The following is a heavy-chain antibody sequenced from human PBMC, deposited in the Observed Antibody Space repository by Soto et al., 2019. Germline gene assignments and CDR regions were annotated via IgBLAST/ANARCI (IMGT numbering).Heavy chain of an antibody. CDR1: GFTFSSYS. J-gene: IGHJ4*02. V-gene: IGHV3-21*01. Sequence: EVQLVESGGGLVKPGGSLRLSCAASGFTFSSYSMNWVRQAPGKGLEWVSSISSSSSYIYYADSVKGRFTISRDNAKNSLYLQMNGLRAEDTAVYYCARVNSGSYYRADYWGQGTLVTVSS. CDR3: ARVNSGSYYRADY. D-gene: IGHD1-26*01. CDR2: ISSSSSYI.